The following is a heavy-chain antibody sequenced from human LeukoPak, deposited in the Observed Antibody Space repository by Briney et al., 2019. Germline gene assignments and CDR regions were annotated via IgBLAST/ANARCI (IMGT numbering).Heavy chain of an antibody. Sequence: GGSLRLSCAASGFTFSSYGMHWVRQAPGKGLEWVSSISHSSSYIYYADSVKGRFTISRDNAKNSLYLQMNSLRAEDTAVYYCAKRFNYYDSSGYLDHWGQGTLVTVSS. V-gene: IGHV3-21*04. CDR1: GFTFSSYG. D-gene: IGHD3-22*01. CDR2: ISHSSSYI. J-gene: IGHJ4*02. CDR3: AKRFNYYDSSGYLDH.